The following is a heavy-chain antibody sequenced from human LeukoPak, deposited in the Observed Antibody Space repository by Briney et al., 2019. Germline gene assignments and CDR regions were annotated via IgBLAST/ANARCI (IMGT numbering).Heavy chain of an antibody. V-gene: IGHV4-34*01. J-gene: IGHJ4*02. D-gene: IGHD1-26*01. Sequence: SETLSLTCAVYGVSFIGYYWSWIRQPPVKGLEWIGEINHSGRTNSNPSLKSRVTISVDASKNQFSLKLSSVTAADTAVYYCARGGWELPEGSLDYWGQGTLVTVSS. CDR2: INHSGRT. CDR3: ARGGWELPEGSLDY. CDR1: GVSFIGYY.